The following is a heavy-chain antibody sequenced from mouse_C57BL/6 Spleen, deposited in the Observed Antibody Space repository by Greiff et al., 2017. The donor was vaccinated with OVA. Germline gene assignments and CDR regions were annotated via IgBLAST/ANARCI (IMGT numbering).Heavy chain of an antibody. CDR2: LNPGSGGT. Sequence: VQLQQSGAELVRPGTSVKVSCKASGYAFTNYLIEWVKQRPGQGLEWIGVLNPGSGGTNYNEKFKGKATLPADKSSSTAYMQLSSLTSEDSAVYFCARGAYYGYYDAMDYWGQGTSVTVSS. CDR3: ARGAYYGYYDAMDY. J-gene: IGHJ4*01. CDR1: GYAFTNYL. D-gene: IGHD2-9*01. V-gene: IGHV1-54*01.